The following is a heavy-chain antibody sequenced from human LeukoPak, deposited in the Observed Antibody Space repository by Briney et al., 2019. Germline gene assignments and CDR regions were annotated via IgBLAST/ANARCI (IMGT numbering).Heavy chain of an antibody. J-gene: IGHJ5*01. V-gene: IGHV4-59*01. CDR3: ARYYYDSTGYYNGWFDP. Sequence: SETLSLTCTVSGGSISSYYWSWIRQPPGKGLEWIGYISYSGSTNYSPSLQSRVTISVDTSKRRFSLKLSSVTAVDTAVYYCARYYYDSTGYYNGWFDPWGQGTTVTVSS. CDR2: ISYSGST. CDR1: GGSISSYY. D-gene: IGHD3-22*01.